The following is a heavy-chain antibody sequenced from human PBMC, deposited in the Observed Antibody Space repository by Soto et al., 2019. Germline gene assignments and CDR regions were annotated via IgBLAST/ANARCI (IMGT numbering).Heavy chain of an antibody. CDR1: GFSLSTSRGG. D-gene: IGHD6-19*01. CDR2: IYWDGDK. J-gene: IGHJ1*01. V-gene: IGHV2-5*02. Sequence: QITLKESGPTLVKPTQPLTLTCTFSGFSLSTSRGGVGWVRQPPGKALEWLTFIYWDGDKRYSPCLKSRVTITKDPSKNQVVLTMTNMDPVNTATYYCGHSAPEGIVVGTYFQHWGQGTLVTVSS. CDR3: GHSAPEGIVVGTYFQH.